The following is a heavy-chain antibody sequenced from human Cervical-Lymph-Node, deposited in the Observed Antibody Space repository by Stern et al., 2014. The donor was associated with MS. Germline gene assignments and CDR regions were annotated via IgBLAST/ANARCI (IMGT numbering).Heavy chain of an antibody. V-gene: IGHV5-51*01. CDR1: GYSFTSYW. D-gene: IGHD3-10*01. CDR2: IYPGDSDT. J-gene: IGHJ6*02. Sequence: EVQLVESGAEVKKPGESLKISCKGSGYSFTSYWIGWGRQMPGKGLEWMGIIYPGDSDTSYRPSFQSQVTISADKSISTAYLQWSSLKASDTAMYYCATARVLNGMDVWGQGTTVTVSS. CDR3: ATARVLNGMDV.